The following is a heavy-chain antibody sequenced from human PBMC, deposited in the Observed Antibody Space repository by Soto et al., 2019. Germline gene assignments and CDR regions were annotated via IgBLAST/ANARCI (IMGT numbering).Heavy chain of an antibody. V-gene: IGHV3-23*01. CDR2: ISCSGGST. CDR3: AKDGSGYALYX. J-gene: IGHJ4*03. Sequence: GGSLRLSCAASGFTFSSYAMSWVRQAPGKGLEWVSSISCSGGSTYYADSVKVRFTISIDNSKNTLYLQMNSLRAEDTAVYYCAKDGSGYALYXWGQGTLVTVSX. CDR1: GFTFSSYA. D-gene: IGHD3-16*01.